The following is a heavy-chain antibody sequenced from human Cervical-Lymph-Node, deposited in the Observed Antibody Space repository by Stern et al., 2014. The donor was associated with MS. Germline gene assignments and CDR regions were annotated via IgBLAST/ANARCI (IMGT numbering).Heavy chain of an antibody. CDR2: IFPRDSNT. J-gene: IGHJ4*02. V-gene: IGHV5-51*03. CDR1: GYLFDDYW. D-gene: IGHD5-12*01. Sequence: VQLGQSGAEVKKPGESLKISCEASGYLFDDYWIGWVRQMSGRGLELVAIIFPRDSNTRYSPSVQGQVTISADKSISTAYLQWSSLKAPDPAMYYWARSPATPSGYDRFDYWGQGALVTVSS. CDR3: ARSPATPSGYDRFDY.